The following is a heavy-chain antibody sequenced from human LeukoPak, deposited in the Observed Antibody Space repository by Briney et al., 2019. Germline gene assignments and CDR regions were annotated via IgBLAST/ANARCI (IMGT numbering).Heavy chain of an antibody. Sequence: GGSLRLSCAAPGVSFSSYAMNWVRQAPGKGLEWVSCISGSGSSTYYADSVKGRFTISRDNSKNTLYLQMSSLRAEDTAVYYCVKGGFTGSYGAFDIWGQGTMVTVSS. D-gene: IGHD3-10*01. CDR2: ISGSGSST. V-gene: IGHV3-23*01. CDR1: GVSFSSYA. CDR3: VKGGFTGSYGAFDI. J-gene: IGHJ3*02.